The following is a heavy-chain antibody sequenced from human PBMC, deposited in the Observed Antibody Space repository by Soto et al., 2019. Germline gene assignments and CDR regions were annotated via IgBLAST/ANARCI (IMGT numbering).Heavy chain of an antibody. CDR1: GFTFSSYA. D-gene: IGHD3-22*01. CDR3: ARERTYYYDSSRGAFDI. Sequence: QVQLVESGGGVVQPGRSLRLSCAASGFTFSSYAMHWVRQAPGKGLEWVAVISYDGSNNYYADSVKGRFTISRDNSKNTLYLQMNRLRAKDTAVYYWARERTYYYDSSRGAFDIWGQGTMVTVSS. CDR2: ISYDGSNN. V-gene: IGHV3-30-3*01. J-gene: IGHJ3*02.